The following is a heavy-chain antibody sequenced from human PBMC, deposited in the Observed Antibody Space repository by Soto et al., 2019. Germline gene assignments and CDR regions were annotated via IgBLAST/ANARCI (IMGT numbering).Heavy chain of an antibody. CDR1: GGSISSSSYY. CDR3: ARGPPAVDTAMDFDY. D-gene: IGHD5-18*01. Sequence: QLQLQESGPGLVKPSETLSLTCTVSGGSISSSSYYWGWIRQPPGKGLEWIGSIYYSGSTYYNPSLKSRVTISVDTSKNQFPLKLSSVTAADTAVYYCARGPPAVDTAMDFDYWGQGTLVTVSS. CDR2: IYYSGST. J-gene: IGHJ4*02. V-gene: IGHV4-39*01.